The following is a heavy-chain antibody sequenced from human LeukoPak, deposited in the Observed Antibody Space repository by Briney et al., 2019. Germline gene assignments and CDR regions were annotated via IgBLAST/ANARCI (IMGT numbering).Heavy chain of an antibody. D-gene: IGHD3-3*01. CDR2: MNPNSGYT. CDR3: ARHVKYYDSKSGTGGFDP. J-gene: IGHJ5*02. V-gene: IGHV1-8*01. CDR1: GYTFTRYD. Sequence: ASVKVSCKASGYTFTRYDINWVRQATGQGLEWMGWMNPNSGYTGYGQKFQGRVTMTRNTSISTAYMELSSLRSEDTAVYYCARHVKYYDSKSGTGGFDPWGQGTLVTVSS.